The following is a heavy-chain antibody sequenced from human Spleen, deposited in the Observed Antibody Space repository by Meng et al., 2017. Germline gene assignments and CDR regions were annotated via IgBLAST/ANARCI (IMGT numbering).Heavy chain of an antibody. J-gene: IGHJ2*01. CDR2: ISHDGSNE. CDR3: ARADRIAAAGTSGSWYFDL. Sequence: GESLKISCAASGFTFSSYAMHWVRQAPGKGLEWVAVISHDGSNEFYADSVKGRFTISRDNSKNTLYLQMNSLRAEDTAVYYCARADRIAAAGTSGSWYFDLWGRGTLVTVSS. D-gene: IGHD6-13*01. CDR1: GFTFSSYA. V-gene: IGHV3-30*01.